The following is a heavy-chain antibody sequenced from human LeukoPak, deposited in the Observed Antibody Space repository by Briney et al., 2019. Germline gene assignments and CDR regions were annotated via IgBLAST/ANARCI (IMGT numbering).Heavy chain of an antibody. D-gene: IGHD3-9*01. J-gene: IGHJ4*02. CDR1: GYTFTGYY. CDR3: ARDLSLGVLRYFDWLKGYYFDY. V-gene: IGHV1-2*02. CDR2: INPNSGGT. Sequence: ASVKVSCKASGYTFTGYYMHWVRQAPGQGLEWMGWINPNSGGTNYAQKFQGRVTMTRDTSISTAYMELSRLRSDDTAVHYCARDLSLGVLRYFDWLKGYYFDYWGQGTLVTVSS.